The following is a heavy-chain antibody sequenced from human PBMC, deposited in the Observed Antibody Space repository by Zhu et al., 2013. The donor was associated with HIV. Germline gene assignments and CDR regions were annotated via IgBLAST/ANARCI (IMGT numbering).Heavy chain of an antibody. CDR2: IIPILGIA. Sequence: QVQLVQSGAEVKKPGSSVKVSCKASGGTFSSYTISWVRQAPGQGLEWMGRIIPILGIANYAQKFQGRVTITADKSTSTAYMELSSLRSEDTAVYYCARGTGDYYDYVWGSYTWGQGTMVTVSS. V-gene: IGHV1-69*02. D-gene: IGHD3-16*01. CDR1: GGTFSSYT. CDR3: ARGTGDYYDYVWGSYT. J-gene: IGHJ3*02.